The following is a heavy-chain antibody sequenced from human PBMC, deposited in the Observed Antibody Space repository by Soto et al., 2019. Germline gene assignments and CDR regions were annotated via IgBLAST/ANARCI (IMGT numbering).Heavy chain of an antibody. Sequence: GAPVKVCCKASVYTFTSYYIHWVRQAHRQGLEWMGIINPSGGSTSYAQKFQGRVTMTRDTSTSTVYMELSSLRSEDTAVYYCARDLRNYDILTGQDIKYYFDYWGQGTLVTVSS. D-gene: IGHD3-9*01. V-gene: IGHV1-46*01. J-gene: IGHJ4*02. CDR1: VYTFTSYY. CDR3: ARDLRNYDILTGQDIKYYFDY. CDR2: INPSGGST.